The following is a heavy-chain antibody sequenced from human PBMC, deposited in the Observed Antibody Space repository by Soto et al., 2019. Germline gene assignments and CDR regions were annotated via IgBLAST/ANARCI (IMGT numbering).Heavy chain of an antibody. V-gene: IGHV1-18*01. CDR2: ISAYNGNT. J-gene: IGHJ2*01. D-gene: IGHD3-22*01. Sequence: ASVKVSCKASGYTFTSYGISWVRQAPGQGLEWMGWISAYNGNTNYAQKLQGRVTMTTDTSTSTAYMELRSLRSDDTAVYYCARDLFYYYDSSHCEQFPLSGRGTSDPVSS. CDR1: GYTFTSYG. CDR3: ARDLFYYYDSSHCEQFPL.